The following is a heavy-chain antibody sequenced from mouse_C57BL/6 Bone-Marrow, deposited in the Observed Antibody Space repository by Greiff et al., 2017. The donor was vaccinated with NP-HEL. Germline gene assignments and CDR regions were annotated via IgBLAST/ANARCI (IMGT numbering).Heavy chain of an antibody. CDR1: GFTFSDYG. CDR3: DSYNRWLPGY. CDR2: ISSGSSTI. J-gene: IGHJ2*01. D-gene: IGHD2-3*01. V-gene: IGHV5-17*01. Sequence: EVQLVESGGGLVKPGGSLKLSCAASGFTFSDYGMHWVRQTPEKGLEWVAYISSGSSTIYYADTVKGRFTISRDNAKNTLFLQMTSLRSEDTAMYYCDSYNRWLPGYWGQGTTVTVSA.